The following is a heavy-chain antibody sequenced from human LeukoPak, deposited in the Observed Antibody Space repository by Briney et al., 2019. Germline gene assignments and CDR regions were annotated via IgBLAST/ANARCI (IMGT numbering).Heavy chain of an antibody. CDR1: GYTFTGYY. Sequence: GASVKVSCKASGYTFTGYYMHWVRQAPGQGLEWMGWISAYNGNTNYAQKLQGRVTMTTDTSTSTAYMELRSLRSDDTAVYYCARSLGPVVTAIFDYWGQGTLVTVSS. V-gene: IGHV1-18*04. D-gene: IGHD2-21*02. CDR2: ISAYNGNT. CDR3: ARSLGPVVTAIFDY. J-gene: IGHJ4*02.